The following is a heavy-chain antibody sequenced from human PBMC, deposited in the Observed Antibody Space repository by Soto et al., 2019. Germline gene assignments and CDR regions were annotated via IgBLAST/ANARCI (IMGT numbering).Heavy chain of an antibody. J-gene: IGHJ4*02. D-gene: IGHD6-19*01. CDR1: GFTFSSYG. CDR3: AKDRIAVAGGYFDY. V-gene: IGHV3-30*18. CDR2: ISYDGSNK. Sequence: QVQLVESGGGVVQPGRSLRLSCAASGFTFSSYGMHWVRQAPGKGLEWVAVISYDGSNKYYADSVKGRFTISRDNSEDTLYLQMNSLRAEDTAVYYCAKDRIAVAGGYFDYWGQGTLVTVSS.